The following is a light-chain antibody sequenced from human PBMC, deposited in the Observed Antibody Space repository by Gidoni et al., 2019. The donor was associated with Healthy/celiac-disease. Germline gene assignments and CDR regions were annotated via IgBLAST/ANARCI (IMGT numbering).Light chain of an antibody. V-gene: IGKV3-20*01. CDR2: GAS. CDR3: QQYGSSPPYT. J-gene: IGKJ2*01. Sequence: IVLTQSPGTLSLSPGERATLSCSASQSVSSSYLAWYQQKPGQAPRLLIYGASSRATGIPDRVSGSGSGTDFTLTISRLEPEDFAVYYCQQYGSSPPYTFGQGTKLEIK. CDR1: QSVSSSY.